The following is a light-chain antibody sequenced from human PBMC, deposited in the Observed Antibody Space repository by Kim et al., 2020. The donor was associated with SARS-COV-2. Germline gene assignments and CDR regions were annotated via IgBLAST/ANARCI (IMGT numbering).Light chain of an antibody. CDR1: PRTPY. CDR3: QQYGSSPPIT. V-gene: IGKV3-20*01. CDR2: GAS. Sequence: LSPGERATLTCRASPRTPYVAWYQRRPGQALRLLIYGASSRAIGIPDRFSGSVSGTDFTLTISRLEPEDFGVYYCQQYGSSPPITFGQGTRLEIQ. J-gene: IGKJ5*01.